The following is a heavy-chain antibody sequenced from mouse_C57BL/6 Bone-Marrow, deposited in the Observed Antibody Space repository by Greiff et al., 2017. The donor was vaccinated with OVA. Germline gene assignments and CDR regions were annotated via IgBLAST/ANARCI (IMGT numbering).Heavy chain of an antibody. J-gene: IGHJ2*01. CDR1: GYTFTSYW. D-gene: IGHD1-1*01. V-gene: IGHV1-55*01. Sequence: QVQLQHPGAELVKPGASVKMSCKASGYTFTSYWITWVKQRPGQGLEWIGDIYPGSGSTNYNEKFKSKATLTVDTSSSTAYMQLSSLTSEDSAVYYCARWYYGSSYYFDYWGQGTTLTVSS. CDR2: IYPGSGST. CDR3: ARWYYGSSYYFDY.